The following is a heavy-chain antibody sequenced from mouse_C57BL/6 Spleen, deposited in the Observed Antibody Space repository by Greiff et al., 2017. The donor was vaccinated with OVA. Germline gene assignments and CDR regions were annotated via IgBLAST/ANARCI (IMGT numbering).Heavy chain of an antibody. Sequence: VQLQQPGAELVMPGASVKLSCKASGYTFTSYWMHWVKQRPGQGLEWIGEIDPSDSYTNYNQQFKGKSTLTVDKSSSTAYMLLSSLTSEDSAVYYCARWYYGSSYRSYFDYWGQGTTLTVSS. CDR3: ARWYYGSSYRSYFDY. V-gene: IGHV1-69*01. CDR1: GYTFTSYW. D-gene: IGHD1-1*01. J-gene: IGHJ2*01. CDR2: IDPSDSYT.